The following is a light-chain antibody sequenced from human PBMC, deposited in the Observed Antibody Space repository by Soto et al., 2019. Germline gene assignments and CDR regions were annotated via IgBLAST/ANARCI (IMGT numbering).Light chain of an antibody. V-gene: IGKV3-20*01. Sequence: EIVLTQSPGTLSLSPGERATLSCRASQSVSSSYLAWYQQKPGQAPRLLIYGASSRATGIPDWFSGSGSGTDFTLTISRLEPEDFAVYYCQQYDSSPRTFGHGTKVEIE. CDR2: GAS. J-gene: IGKJ1*01. CDR3: QQYDSSPRT. CDR1: QSVSSSY.